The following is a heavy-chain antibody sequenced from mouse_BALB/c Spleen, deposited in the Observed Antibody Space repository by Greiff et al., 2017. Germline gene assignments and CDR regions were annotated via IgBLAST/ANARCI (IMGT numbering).Heavy chain of an antibody. D-gene: IGHD2-14*01. CDR2: IYPGDGST. J-gene: IGHJ2*01. Sequence: VQLQQSGPELVKPGASVKMSCKASGYTFTSYYIHWVKQRPGQGLEWIGWIYPGDGSTKYNEKFKGKTTLTADKSSSTAYMLLSSLTSEDSAIYFCARSSYRYYFDYWGQGTTLTVSS. CDR3: ARSSYRYYFDY. V-gene: IGHV1S56*01. CDR1: GYTFTSYY.